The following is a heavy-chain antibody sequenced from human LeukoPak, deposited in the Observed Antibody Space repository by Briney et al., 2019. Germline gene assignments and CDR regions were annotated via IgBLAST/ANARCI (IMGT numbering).Heavy chain of an antibody. CDR3: ARDPRWSFDY. D-gene: IGHD3-3*01. CDR1: GFTFSHYW. CDR2: INPDGSDK. J-gene: IGHJ4*02. V-gene: IGHV3-7*04. Sequence: GGSLRLSCVASGFTFSHYWVIWVRQAPGKGLEWVANINPDGSDKSYVDSVKGRFTISRGNAKNSLYLQMNSLRVEDTAVYYCARDPRWSFDYWGQGTLVTVSS.